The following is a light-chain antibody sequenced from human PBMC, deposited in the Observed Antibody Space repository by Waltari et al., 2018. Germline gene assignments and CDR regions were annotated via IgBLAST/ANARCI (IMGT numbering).Light chain of an antibody. Sequence: QLVLTQSPSASASLGASVKLTCTLSSWHSSNVVAWLQQRPEKGPRYLMKVNSDGSHSRGDEIPDRFSGSSSGAERYLTISNLQSEDEADYYCQTGGHGTWVFGGGTGMTVV. V-gene: IGLV4-69*01. CDR2: VNSDGSH. CDR1: SWHSSNV. J-gene: IGLJ3*02. CDR3: QTGGHGTWV.